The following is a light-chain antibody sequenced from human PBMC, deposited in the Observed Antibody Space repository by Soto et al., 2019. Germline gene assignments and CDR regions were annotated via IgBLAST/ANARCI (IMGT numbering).Light chain of an antibody. J-gene: IGLJ1*01. CDR3: CSYAGSSTSYV. CDR2: EVS. CDR1: SSDVGSYNL. Sequence: QSVLTQPASVSGSPGQSITISCTGTSSDVGSYNLVSWYQQHQGKAPKLMIYEVSKRPSGVSNRFSGSKSGNTASLTISGLQAEDEADYYCCSYAGSSTSYVFGTGTKVTVL. V-gene: IGLV2-23*02.